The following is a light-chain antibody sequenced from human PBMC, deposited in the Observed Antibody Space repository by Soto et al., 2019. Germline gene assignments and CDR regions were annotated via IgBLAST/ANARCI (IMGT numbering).Light chain of an antibody. V-gene: IGKV1-5*03. CDR3: LQYTTHPFT. Sequence: DIQMTQSPSTLSGSVGDRVTITCRASQTISSWLAWYQQKPGKAPKLLIYKASTLESGVPSRFSGSGSGADFTLTITSLQPEDFATYYCLQYTTHPFTFGPGTKVDIK. CDR2: KAS. CDR1: QTISSW. J-gene: IGKJ3*01.